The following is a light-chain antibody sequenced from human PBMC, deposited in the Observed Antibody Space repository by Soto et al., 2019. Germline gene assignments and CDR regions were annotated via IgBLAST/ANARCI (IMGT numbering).Light chain of an antibody. V-gene: IGKV3-20*01. CDR1: QSVSSSN. Sequence: EIVLTQSPGTLSLSPGERATLSCRASQSVSSSNLAWYQQKPCQAPRLLIYGASSRATGIPDRFSGSGSGTDFTLTISRLESEDFAVYYCQQYGSTPRTFGQGTKVEI. CDR3: QQYGSTPRT. CDR2: GAS. J-gene: IGKJ1*01.